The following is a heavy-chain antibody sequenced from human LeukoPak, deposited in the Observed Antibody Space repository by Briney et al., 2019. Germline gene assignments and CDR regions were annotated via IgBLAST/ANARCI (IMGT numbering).Heavy chain of an antibody. D-gene: IGHD6-19*01. CDR2: IYTSGNT. CDR3: ASEDSSGWYYFDN. CDR1: GGPISSYY. Sequence: SETLSLTCTVSGGPISSYYWSWIRQPAGKGLEWMGRIYTSGNTNYNPSLKSRVTMSIDTSKKQFSLKLSSVTAADTAVYYCASEDSSGWYYFDNWGQGTLVTVSS. V-gene: IGHV4-4*07. J-gene: IGHJ4*02.